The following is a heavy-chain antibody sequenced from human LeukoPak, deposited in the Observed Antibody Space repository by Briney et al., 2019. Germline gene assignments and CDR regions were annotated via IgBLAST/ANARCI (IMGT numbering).Heavy chain of an antibody. CDR2: IYYSGST. Sequence: KPSQTLSLTCTVSGGSISSGGYYWSWIRQHPGKGLEWIGYIYYSGSTYYNPSLKSRVTISVDTSKNQFSLKLSSVTAADTAVYYWAGGLFYGDYVDYWGQGTLATVSP. J-gene: IGHJ4*02. CDR3: AGGLFYGDYVDY. V-gene: IGHV4-31*03. CDR1: GGSISSGGYY. D-gene: IGHD3-3*01.